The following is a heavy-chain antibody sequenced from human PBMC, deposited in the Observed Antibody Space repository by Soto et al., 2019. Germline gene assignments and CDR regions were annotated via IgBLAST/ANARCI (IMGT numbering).Heavy chain of an antibody. Sequence: QVQLQESGPGLVKPSETLSLTCTVSGGSISSYYWRWIRQPPGKGLEWIGYIYYSGSTNYNPSLKSRVTISVDTSKNQFSLKLSSVTAADTAVYYCARGVDFWSGYYPWGQGTLVTVSS. D-gene: IGHD3-3*01. J-gene: IGHJ5*02. CDR3: ARGVDFWSGYYP. V-gene: IGHV4-59*01. CDR2: IYYSGST. CDR1: GGSISSYY.